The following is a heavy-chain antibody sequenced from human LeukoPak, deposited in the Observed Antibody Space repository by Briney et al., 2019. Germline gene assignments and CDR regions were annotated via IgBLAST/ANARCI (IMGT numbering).Heavy chain of an antibody. CDR1: GFTFDDYA. Sequence: GGSLRLSCAASGFTFDDYAMPWVRQAPGKGLEWVSGISWNSGSIGYADSVKGRFTISRDNAKNSLYLQMNSLRAEDTALYYCAKDRAVAGTQPYFDYWGQGTLVTVSS. CDR3: AKDRAVAGTQPYFDY. D-gene: IGHD6-19*01. J-gene: IGHJ4*02. V-gene: IGHV3-9*01. CDR2: ISWNSGSI.